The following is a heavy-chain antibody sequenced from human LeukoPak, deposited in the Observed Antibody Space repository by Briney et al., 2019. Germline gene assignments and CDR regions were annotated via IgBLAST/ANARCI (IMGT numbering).Heavy chain of an antibody. CDR2: IYYSGST. CDR1: GGSFSGYY. CDR3: ARVAKELAGAFDI. V-gene: IGHV4-30-4*01. D-gene: IGHD1-1*01. J-gene: IGHJ3*02. Sequence: SETLSLTCAVYGGSFSGYYWSWIRQPPGKGLEWIGYIYYSGSTYYNPSLKSRVTISVDTSKNQFSLKLSSVTVADTAVYYCARVAKELAGAFDIWGQGTMVTVSS.